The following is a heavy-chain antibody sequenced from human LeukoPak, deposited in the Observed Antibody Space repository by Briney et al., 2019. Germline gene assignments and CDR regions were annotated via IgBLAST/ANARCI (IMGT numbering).Heavy chain of an antibody. CDR1: GGTFSSYA. CDR2: IIPIFGTA. D-gene: IGHD1-20*01. Sequence: SVKVSCKASGGTFSSYAISWVRQAPGQGLEWMGGIIPIFGTANYAQKFRGRVTITTDESTSTAYMELSSLRSEDTAVYYCAAEPRKYNWNDFDAFDIWGQGTMVTVSS. CDR3: AAEPRKYNWNDFDAFDI. V-gene: IGHV1-69*05. J-gene: IGHJ3*02.